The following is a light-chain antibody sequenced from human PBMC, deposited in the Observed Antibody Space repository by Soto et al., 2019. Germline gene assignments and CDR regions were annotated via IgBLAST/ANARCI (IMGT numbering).Light chain of an antibody. V-gene: IGKV1-39*01. J-gene: IGKJ1*01. Sequence: DTQMTQSPSSLAASVGDRLSITCRASQNVSSYVNWYQQKPGKAPNLIIYETSTLESGVPSRFSGDGYGTDFTLSISSLQPEDFAIYYCQQTFSTPRTFGQGTKVEI. CDR3: QQTFSTPRT. CDR2: ETS. CDR1: QNVSSY.